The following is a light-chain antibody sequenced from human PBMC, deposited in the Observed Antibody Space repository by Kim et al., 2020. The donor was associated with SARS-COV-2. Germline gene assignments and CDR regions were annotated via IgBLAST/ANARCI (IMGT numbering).Light chain of an antibody. V-gene: IGLV1-40*01. Sequence: QGVTISCTGSRSNIEADHDEHRYQQLPGTAPKLVMNDYSNRPLGVPGRFSGSKSGTSASLAITGLLAEDESEYYCQSYDRSLSGPVFGGGTQLTVL. J-gene: IGLJ2*01. CDR3: QSYDRSLSGPV. CDR1: RSNIEADHD. CDR2: DYS.